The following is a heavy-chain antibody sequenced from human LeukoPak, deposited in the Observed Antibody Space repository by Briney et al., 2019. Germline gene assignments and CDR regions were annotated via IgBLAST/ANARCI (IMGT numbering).Heavy chain of an antibody. Sequence: SVKVSCKASGGTFSSYAISWVRQAPGQGLEWMGGTIPIFGTANYAQKFQGRVTITRNTSISTAYMELSSLRSEDTAVYYCARDRGIAARPDAFDIWGQGTMVTVSS. J-gene: IGHJ3*02. D-gene: IGHD6-6*01. CDR2: TIPIFGTA. V-gene: IGHV1-69*05. CDR3: ARDRGIAARPDAFDI. CDR1: GGTFSSYA.